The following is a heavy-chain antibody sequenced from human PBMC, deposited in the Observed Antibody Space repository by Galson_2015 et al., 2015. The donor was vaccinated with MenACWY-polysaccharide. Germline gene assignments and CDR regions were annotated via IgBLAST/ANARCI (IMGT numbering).Heavy chain of an antibody. CDR3: ARDEPSWSGSPSPYSGRAA. CDR1: GYSFTTYG. Sequence: SVKVSCKASGYSFTTYGISWVRQAPGQGFEWMGWISVSNGNTNYAQKFQGRVTMTTDTSTSTAYMELRSLRSDDTAVYYCARDEPSWSGSPSPYSGRAAWGQGPT. V-gene: IGHV1-18*01. D-gene: IGHD3-10*01. CDR2: ISVSNGNT. J-gene: IGHJ6*02.